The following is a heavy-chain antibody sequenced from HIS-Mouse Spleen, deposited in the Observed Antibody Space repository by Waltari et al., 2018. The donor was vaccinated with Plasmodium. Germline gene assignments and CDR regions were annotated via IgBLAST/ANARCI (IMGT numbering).Heavy chain of an antibody. CDR2: IKHEGSEY. CDR3: AGSWYWYFDL. V-gene: IGHV3-7*01. D-gene: IGHD6-13*01. CDR1: GFTFSSYW. Sequence: EVQLVEPGGGLVQPGGSLRLSCAASGFTFSSYWMSWVRQAPGKGGERRYNIKHEGSEYFYVDAVKGRFTISRENANNALYLQMNCLGAEDTAVYYCAGSWYWYFDLWGRGTLVTVSA. J-gene: IGHJ2*01.